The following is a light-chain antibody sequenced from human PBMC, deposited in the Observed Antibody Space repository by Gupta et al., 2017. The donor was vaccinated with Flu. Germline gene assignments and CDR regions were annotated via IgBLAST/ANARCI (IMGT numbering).Light chain of an antibody. CDR2: KIS. V-gene: IGKV2-24*01. J-gene: IGKJ1*01. CDR1: LDLLHANGDTY. CDR3: LQAIQFLLT. Sequence: DIVVTQSPASLSVTLGQPASISCRSSLDLLHANGDTYMSWFQQRPGQPPRLLIYKISNRASGVPDRFSGSGSGTDFTLEINRVEREDVAIYYCLQAIQFLLTFGQGTKVDI.